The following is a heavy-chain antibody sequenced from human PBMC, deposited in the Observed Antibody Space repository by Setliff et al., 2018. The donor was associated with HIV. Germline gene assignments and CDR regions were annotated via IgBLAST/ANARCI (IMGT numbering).Heavy chain of an antibody. CDR2: IDHSGST. Sequence: ETLSLTCAVYGTSLNTYYWTWIRYTPGRGLQWIGQIDHSGSTNYNPSLKSRVTLSADASKNQFSLKVKSVTAADTATYYCAKKGRYYYGSGVTTDYFDDWGQGTPVTVSS. J-gene: IGHJ4*02. D-gene: IGHD3-10*01. CDR3: AKKGRYYYGSGVTTDYFDD. CDR1: GTSLNTYY. V-gene: IGHV4-34*01.